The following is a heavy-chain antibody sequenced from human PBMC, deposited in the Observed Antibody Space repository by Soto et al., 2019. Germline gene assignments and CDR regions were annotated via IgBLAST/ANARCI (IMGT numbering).Heavy chain of an antibody. CDR3: ARVRRWLPEEMVDL. V-gene: IGHV6-1*01. J-gene: IGHJ5*02. CDR1: GDSVSSNTAA. CDR2: TYYRSNWRH. Sequence: PSQTLSLTCAISGDSVSSNTAAWNWIRSSPSRGLEWLGRTYYRSNWRHDYAVSVKSRITVNPDTSKNHFSLQLNSVTAADTGVYYCARVRRWLPEEMVDLWGQGALVTVSS. D-gene: IGHD5-12*01.